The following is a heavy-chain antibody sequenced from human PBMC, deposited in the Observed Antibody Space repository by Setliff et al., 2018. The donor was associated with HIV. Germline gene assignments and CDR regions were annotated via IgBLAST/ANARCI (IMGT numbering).Heavy chain of an antibody. CDR3: ARVHFLGGSSTSCPAHY. V-gene: IGHV4-31*03. Sequence: TLSLACTVSGGAISGGGDYGSWIRQHPGKGLEWIGYIYYSGSTYYNPSLKSRVTISVDTSKNQFSLKLSSVTAEDTAVLYCARVHFLGGSSTSCPAHYWGQVTLVTVSS. J-gene: IGHJ4*02. CDR2: IYYSGST. CDR1: GGAISGGGDY. D-gene: IGHD2-2*01.